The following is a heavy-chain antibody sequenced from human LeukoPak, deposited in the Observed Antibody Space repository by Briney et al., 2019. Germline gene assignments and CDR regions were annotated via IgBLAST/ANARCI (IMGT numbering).Heavy chain of an antibody. Sequence: GGSLRLSCAASGFTFSSYAMSWVRQAPGKGLEWVSAISGSGGSTYYADSVKGRFTISRDNSKNTLYLQMNSLRAEDTAVYYCSRRSSSGDLNWFDPWGQGTLVTVSS. CDR2: ISGSGGST. J-gene: IGHJ5*02. CDR3: SRRSSSGDLNWFDP. V-gene: IGHV3-23*01. D-gene: IGHD6-6*01. CDR1: GFTFSSYA.